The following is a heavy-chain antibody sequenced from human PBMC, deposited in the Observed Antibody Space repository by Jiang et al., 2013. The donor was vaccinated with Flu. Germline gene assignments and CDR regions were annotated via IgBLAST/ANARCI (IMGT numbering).Heavy chain of an antibody. Sequence: VQLLESGGGVVQPGRSLRLSCAASGFTFSSYGMHWVRQAPGKGLEWVAVISYDGSNKYYADSVKGRFTISRDNSKNTLYLQMNSLRAEDTAVYYCAKVAVSDYGGNSYYFDYWAREPW. CDR1: GFTFSSYG. CDR2: ISYDGSNK. V-gene: IGHV3-30*18. J-gene: IGHJ4*02. CDR3: AKVAVSDYGGNSYYFDY. D-gene: IGHD4-23*01.